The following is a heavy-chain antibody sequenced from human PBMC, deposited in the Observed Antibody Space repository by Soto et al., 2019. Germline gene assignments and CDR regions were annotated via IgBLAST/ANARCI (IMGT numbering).Heavy chain of an antibody. Sequence: PGGSLRLSCAASGFTFSSYAMSWVRQAPGKGLEWVSAISGSGGSTYYADSVKGRFTISRDNSKNTLYLQMNSLRAEDTAVYYCAKDSDYYDSSGHLDYWGQGTLVTVSS. D-gene: IGHD3-22*01. CDR1: GFTFSSYA. CDR3: AKDSDYYDSSGHLDY. J-gene: IGHJ4*02. CDR2: ISGSGGST. V-gene: IGHV3-23*01.